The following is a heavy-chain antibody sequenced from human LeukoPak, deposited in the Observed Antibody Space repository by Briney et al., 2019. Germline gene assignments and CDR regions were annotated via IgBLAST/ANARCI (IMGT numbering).Heavy chain of an antibody. D-gene: IGHD3-3*01. V-gene: IGHV4-30-2*01. CDR2: IYHSGST. CDR1: GGSISSGGYS. Sequence: SQTLSLTCAVSGGSISSGGYSWSWIRQPPGKGLEWIGYIYHSGSTYYNPSLKSRVTISVDRSKNQFSLKLSSVTAADTAVYYCARVLSAQPVPYDFWSGYYSGWFDPWGQGTLVTVSS. J-gene: IGHJ5*02. CDR3: ARVLSAQPVPYDFWSGYYSGWFDP.